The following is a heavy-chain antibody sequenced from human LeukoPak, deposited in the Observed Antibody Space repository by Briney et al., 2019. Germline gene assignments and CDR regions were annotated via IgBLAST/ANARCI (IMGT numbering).Heavy chain of an antibody. Sequence: GASVKVSCKASGYTFTGYYMHWVRQAPGQGLEWMGWINPNSGGTNYAQKFQGRVTMTRDTSISTAYMELSRLRSDDTAVYYCARGPPDYDFWSGYFNYYYYGMDVWGQGTTVTVSS. V-gene: IGHV1-2*02. CDR1: GYTFTGYY. J-gene: IGHJ6*02. D-gene: IGHD3-3*01. CDR3: ARGPPDYDFWSGYFNYYYYGMDV. CDR2: INPNSGGT.